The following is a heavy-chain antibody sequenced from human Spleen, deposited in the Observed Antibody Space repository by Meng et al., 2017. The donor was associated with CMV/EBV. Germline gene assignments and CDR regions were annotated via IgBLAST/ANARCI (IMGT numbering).Heavy chain of an antibody. V-gene: IGHV3-21*01. Sequence: GESLKISCAASGFTFSTYTMNWVRQAPGEGLEWVSSISGTSSGISSTYIYYADSVKGRFTISRDNAKNALYLQMNSPRAEGTAVFYCARDRDWSIYDYWGQGTLVTVSS. CDR2: ISGTSSGISSTYI. D-gene: IGHD3-3*01. CDR1: GFTFSTYT. J-gene: IGHJ4*02. CDR3: ARDRDWSIYDY.